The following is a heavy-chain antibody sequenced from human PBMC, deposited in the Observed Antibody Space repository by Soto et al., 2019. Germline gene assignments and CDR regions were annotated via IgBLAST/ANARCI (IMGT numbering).Heavy chain of an antibody. CDR2: INHSGST. V-gene: IGHV4-34*01. CDR3: ARGFLEWLLSEYYYYYGMDV. D-gene: IGHD3-3*01. J-gene: IGHJ6*02. CDR1: GGYFSGYY. Sequence: XETLSLTCPVYGGYFSGYYWSCIRQPPVKGLEWIGEINHSGSTNYNPSLKSRVTISVDTSKNQFSLKLSSVTAADTAVYYCARGFLEWLLSEYYYYYGMDVWGQGSTVTVSS.